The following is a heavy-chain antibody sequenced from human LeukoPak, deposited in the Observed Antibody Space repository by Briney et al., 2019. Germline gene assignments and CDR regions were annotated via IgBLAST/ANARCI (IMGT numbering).Heavy chain of an antibody. CDR1: GFTFSNYS. J-gene: IGHJ3*02. D-gene: IGHD2-8*01. V-gene: IGHV3-21*01. CDR3: ARDNRYPVYIPDAFDI. CDR2: ISPSSHYI. Sequence: PGGSLRLSCAGSGFTFSNYSINWVRQAPGEGLEWVSSISPSSHYIYYADSVRGRFTISRDNARNSLYLQMNSLRAEDTAVYYCARDNRYPVYIPDAFDIWGQGTMVTVSS.